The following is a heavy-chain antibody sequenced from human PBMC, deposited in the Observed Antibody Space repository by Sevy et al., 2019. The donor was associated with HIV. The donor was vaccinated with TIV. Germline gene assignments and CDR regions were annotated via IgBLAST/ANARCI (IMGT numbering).Heavy chain of an antibody. CDR1: GGSISSGTYY. CDR3: ARATPGVTSTSGAFDP. Sequence: SETLSLTCTVSGGSISSGTYYWNWIRQPAGKGLEWIGRIYTSGGSDFSPSLKSRVTMSIDTSKNQFSLKLSSLTAADTAAYYCARATPGVTSTSGAFDPWGQGTLVTVSS. D-gene: IGHD7-27*01. CDR2: IYTSGGS. V-gene: IGHV4-61*02. J-gene: IGHJ5*02.